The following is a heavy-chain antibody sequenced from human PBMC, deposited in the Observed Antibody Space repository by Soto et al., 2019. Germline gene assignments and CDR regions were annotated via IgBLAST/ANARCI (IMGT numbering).Heavy chain of an antibody. CDR3: PRHCIPPFGILTGYYTYYYYGMDV. CDR2: IYYSGST. Sequence: SETLSLTCTVSGGSISSSSYYWGWIRQPPGKGLEWIGSIYYSGSTYYNPSLKSRVTISVDTSKNQFSLKLSSVTAADTAVYYCPRHCIPPFGILTGYYTYYYYGMDVWGQGITVP. J-gene: IGHJ6*02. CDR1: GGSISSSSYY. D-gene: IGHD3-9*01. V-gene: IGHV4-39*01.